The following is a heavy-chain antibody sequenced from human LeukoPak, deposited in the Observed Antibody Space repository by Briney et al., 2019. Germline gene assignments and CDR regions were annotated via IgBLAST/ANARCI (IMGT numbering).Heavy chain of an antibody. J-gene: IGHJ4*02. CDR3: ARLPLRSEQATDS. Sequence: SETLSLTCTVSDGSITTSYYWGWIRQPPVKWLEWMGNIFYTGSTYYTPSLNSLDTISVDTSKHQFSLKLISVTAADTAVYYCARLPLRSEQATDSWGQGTLVTVSS. V-gene: IGHV4-39*01. CDR2: IFYTGST. CDR1: DGSITTSYY. D-gene: IGHD1/OR15-1a*01.